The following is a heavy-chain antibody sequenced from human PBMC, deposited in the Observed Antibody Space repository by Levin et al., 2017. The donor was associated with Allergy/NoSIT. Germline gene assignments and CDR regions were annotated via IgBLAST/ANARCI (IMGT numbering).Heavy chain of an antibody. CDR2: IYPGDSDT. V-gene: IGHV5-51*01. D-gene: IGHD3-3*01. Sequence: ASVKVSCKGSGYSFTSYWIGWVRQMPGKGLEWMGIIYPGDSDTRYSPSFQGQVTISADKSISTAYLQWSSLKASDTAMYYCATIFGVVNPVFRDDAFDIWGQGTMVTVSS. CDR3: ATIFGVVNPVFRDDAFDI. CDR1: GYSFTSYW. J-gene: IGHJ3*02.